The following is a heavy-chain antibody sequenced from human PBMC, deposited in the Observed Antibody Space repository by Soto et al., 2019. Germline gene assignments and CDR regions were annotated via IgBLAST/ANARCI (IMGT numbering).Heavy chain of an antibody. D-gene: IGHD3-22*01. CDR1: GFTFSSYA. V-gene: IGHV3-23*01. CDR2: ISGRGDDT. Sequence: EVQLLESGGDLVRPGGSLRLSCAASGFTFSSYAMSWVRQAPGKGLEWVSTISGRGDDTYYTDSVKGRFTISRDNSKNTLYVHMNSLRAEDTAVYYCARAQPTYSSSYFDYWGQGTLVTVSS. J-gene: IGHJ4*02. CDR3: ARAQPTYSSSYFDY.